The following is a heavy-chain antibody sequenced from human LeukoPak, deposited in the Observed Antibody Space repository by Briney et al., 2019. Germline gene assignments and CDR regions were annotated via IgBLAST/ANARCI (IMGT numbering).Heavy chain of an antibody. CDR1: GGSISSAY. J-gene: IGHJ4*02. V-gene: IGHV4-59*01. D-gene: IGHD6-19*01. Sequence: SETLSLTCTVSGGSISSAYWSWIRQPPGKGLEWIAFMYYSGNTNYNPSLKSRVTISVDTSKNQLSLKLSSVAAADTAVYYCARGSSVWYLEYWGQGTLVTVSS. CDR2: MYYSGNT. CDR3: ARGSSVWYLEY.